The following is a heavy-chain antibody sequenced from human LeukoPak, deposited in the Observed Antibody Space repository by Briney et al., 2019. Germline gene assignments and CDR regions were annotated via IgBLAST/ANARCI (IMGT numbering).Heavy chain of an antibody. CDR3: TRGTVAGRYYYYYYYMDV. D-gene: IGHD6-19*01. CDR1: GFTFSSYS. J-gene: IGHJ6*03. Sequence: GGSLRLSCAASGFTFSSYSMNWVRQASGKGLEWVGRIRSKANSYATAYAASVKGRFTISRDDSKNTAYLQMNSLKTEDTAVYYCTRGTVAGRYYYYYYYMDVWGKGTTVTVSS. CDR2: IRSKANSYAT. V-gene: IGHV3-73*01.